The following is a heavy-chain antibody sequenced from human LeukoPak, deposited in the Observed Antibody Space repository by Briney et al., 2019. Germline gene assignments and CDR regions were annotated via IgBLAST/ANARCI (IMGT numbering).Heavy chain of an antibody. CDR1: GFTFSSYG. CDR3: ARARDYGGYGMDV. CDR2: IWYDGSNK. J-gene: IGHJ6*02. V-gene: IGHV3-33*01. Sequence: GRSLRLSCAASGFTFSSYGMHWVRQAPGKGLEWVAVIWYDGSNKYYADSVKGRFTISRDNSKKTLYMQMNSLRAEETAVYYCARARDYGGYGMDVWGQGTTVTVSS. D-gene: IGHD4-23*01.